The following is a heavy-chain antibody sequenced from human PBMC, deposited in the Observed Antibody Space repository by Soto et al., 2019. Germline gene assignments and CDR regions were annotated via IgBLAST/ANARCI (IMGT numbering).Heavy chain of an antibody. CDR3: QVPHRDPGQCEC. Sequence: PGQSLKISCKGSGYSFTSYWIGWVRQMPGKGLEWMGIIYPGDSDTRYSPSFQGQVTISADKSISTAYLQWSSLKASDTAMYYCQVPHRDPGQCECWEQETLVTVSS. D-gene: IGHD3-10*01. CDR2: IYPGDSDT. J-gene: IGHJ4*02. V-gene: IGHV5-51*01. CDR1: GYSFTSYW.